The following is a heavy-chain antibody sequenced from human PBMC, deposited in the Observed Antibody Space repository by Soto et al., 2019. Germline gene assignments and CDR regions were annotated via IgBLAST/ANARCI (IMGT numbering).Heavy chain of an antibody. CDR1: GFTFSSYG. J-gene: IGHJ4*02. CDR3: AKETHSSGYGSYFDY. Sequence: LRLSCAASGFTFSSYGMHWVRQAPGKGLEWVAVISKDGSTKYDADSVKGRFTISRDNSKNTLYLQMNSLRAEDTAVYYCAKETHSSGYGSYFDYWGQGTLVTVSS. D-gene: IGHD3-22*01. CDR2: ISKDGSTK. V-gene: IGHV3-30*18.